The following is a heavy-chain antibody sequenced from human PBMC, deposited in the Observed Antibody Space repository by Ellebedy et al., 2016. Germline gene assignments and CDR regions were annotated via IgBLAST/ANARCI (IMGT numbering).Heavy chain of an antibody. CDR3: ARVHRRGWYGDWFDP. D-gene: IGHD6-19*01. CDR2: INHSGST. V-gene: IGHV4-34*01. J-gene: IGHJ5*02. CDR1: GGSFSGYY. Sequence: SETLSLTCAVYGGSFSGYYWSWIRQPPGKGLEWIGEINHSGSTNYNPSLKSRVTISVDTSKNQFSLKLSSVTAADTAVYYCARVHRRGWYGDWFDPWGQGTLVTVSS.